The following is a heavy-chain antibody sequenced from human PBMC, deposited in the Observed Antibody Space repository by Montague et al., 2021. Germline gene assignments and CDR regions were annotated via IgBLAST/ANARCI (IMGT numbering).Heavy chain of an antibody. CDR2: ICDGGSA. Sequence: SETLSLTCSVSGDSVRCGIYHWGWIRQSPGKGLEWIGYICDGGSATYKTSLGSRVTMSLHTSSNQFSLNLRSATAADTAVYYCAAYYYGGGGRGSWGQGTLVTVSS. CDR3: AAYYYGGGGRGS. D-gene: IGHD3-22*01. J-gene: IGHJ5*02. CDR1: GDSVRCGIYH. V-gene: IGHV4-61*01.